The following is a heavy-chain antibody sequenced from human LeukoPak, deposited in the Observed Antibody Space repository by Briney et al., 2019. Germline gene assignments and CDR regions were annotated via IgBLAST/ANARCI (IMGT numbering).Heavy chain of an antibody. J-gene: IGHJ4*02. CDR1: GYTFTSDY. CDR2: INPSGGST. D-gene: IGHD2-15*01. Sequence: ASVKVSCKASGYTFTSDYMHWVRQAPGQGLEWMGIINPSGGSTSYAQKFQGRVTITRDTSTSTVYMDLSSLRYEDTAVYYCARAPFRTPMTNFDYWGQGTLGTVSS. V-gene: IGHV1-46*01. CDR3: ARAPFRTPMTNFDY.